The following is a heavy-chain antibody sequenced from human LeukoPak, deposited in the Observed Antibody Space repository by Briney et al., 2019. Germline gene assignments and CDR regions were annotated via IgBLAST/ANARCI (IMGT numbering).Heavy chain of an antibody. J-gene: IGHJ4*02. CDR2: ISAYNGNT. D-gene: IGHD3-10*01. CDR3: AREKRYYYGSGSYEH. V-gene: IGHV1-18*01. Sequence: GASVKVSCKASGYTFTSYGISWVRQAPGQGLEWMGWISAYNGNTNYAQKLQGRVTMTTDTSTSTAYMELRSLRSDDTAVYYCAREKRYYYGSGSYEHWGQGTLVTVSS. CDR1: GYTFTSYG.